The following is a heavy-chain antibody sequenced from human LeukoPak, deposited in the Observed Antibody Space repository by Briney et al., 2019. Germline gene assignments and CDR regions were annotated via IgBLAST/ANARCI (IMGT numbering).Heavy chain of an antibody. CDR3: ATGIAVAAVVDY. Sequence: ASVKVSCKASGYTFTSYYMHWVRQAPGQGLEWMGIINPSGGSTSYAQKFQGRVTMTRDMSTSTVYMELSSLRSEDTAVYYCATGIAVAAVVDYWGQGTLVTVSS. D-gene: IGHD6-19*01. CDR2: INPSGGST. J-gene: IGHJ4*02. V-gene: IGHV1-46*01. CDR1: GYTFTSYY.